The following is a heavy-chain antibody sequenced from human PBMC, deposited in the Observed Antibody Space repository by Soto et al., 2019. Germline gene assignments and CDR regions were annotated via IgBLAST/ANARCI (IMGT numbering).Heavy chain of an antibody. J-gene: IGHJ4*02. CDR1: GGSISSGGYS. CDR2: IYHSGST. CDR3: ARGMTTVPTFDY. D-gene: IGHD4-17*01. V-gene: IGHV4-30-2*01. Sequence: SETLSLTCAGSGGSISSGGYSWSWIRQPPGKGLEWIGYIYHSGSTYYNPSLKSRVTISVDRSKNQVSLKLSSVTAADTAVYYCARGMTTVPTFDYWGQGTLVSVSS.